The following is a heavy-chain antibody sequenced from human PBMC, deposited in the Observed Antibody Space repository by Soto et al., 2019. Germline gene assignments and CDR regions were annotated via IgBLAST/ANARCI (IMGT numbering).Heavy chain of an antibody. V-gene: IGHV3-48*02. CDR1: GFTFSSYT. CDR3: ARDGASDL. Sequence: EVQLVESGGGLVQPGGSLRLSCAASGFTFSSYTMNWVRQAPGKGLEWVSYVTSNGNTIYYADSVKGRFTISRDNAKNSLYLQMNSLRDEDTAVYYCARDGASDLWGQGTVVTVSS. CDR2: VTSNGNTI. J-gene: IGHJ3*01.